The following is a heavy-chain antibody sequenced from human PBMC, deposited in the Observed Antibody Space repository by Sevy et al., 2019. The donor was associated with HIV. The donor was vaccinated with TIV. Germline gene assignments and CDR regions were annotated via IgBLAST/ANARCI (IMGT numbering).Heavy chain of an antibody. CDR1: GFTFSNYA. J-gene: IGHJ4*02. Sequence: GGSLRLSCAASGFTFSNYAMSWVRQGPGKGLEWVSGIRGSGDGTLYADSAKGRFTITRENSKNKMLLQMNSLRAKDTAVYYCAKFKSMVGATTVDYWGQGTLVTVSS. CDR3: AKFKSMVGATTVDY. D-gene: IGHD1-26*01. V-gene: IGHV3-23*01. CDR2: IRGSGDGT.